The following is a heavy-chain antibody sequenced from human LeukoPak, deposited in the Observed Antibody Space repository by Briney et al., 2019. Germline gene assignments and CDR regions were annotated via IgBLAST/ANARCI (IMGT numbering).Heavy chain of an antibody. CDR3: ARSRARIVGATNAFDI. D-gene: IGHD1-26*01. CDR2: INPNSGGT. J-gene: IGHJ3*02. CDR1: GYTFTGYY. V-gene: IGHV1-2*02. Sequence: GASVKVSRKASGYTFTGYYMHWVRQAPGQGLEWMGWINPNSGGTNYAQKFQGRVTMTRDTSISTAYMELSRLRSDDTAVYYCARSRARIVGATNAFDIWGQGTMVTVSS.